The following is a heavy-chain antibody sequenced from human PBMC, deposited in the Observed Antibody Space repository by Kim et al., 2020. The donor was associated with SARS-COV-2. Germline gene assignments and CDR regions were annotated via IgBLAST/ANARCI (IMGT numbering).Heavy chain of an antibody. Sequence: KHSQQFQGRDTNTRDTSESTAYMELSSLRSEDTAVYYCARRDSSGWPDHWGQGTLVTVSS. V-gene: IGHV1-3*01. D-gene: IGHD6-19*01. J-gene: IGHJ5*02. CDR3: ARRDSSGWPDH.